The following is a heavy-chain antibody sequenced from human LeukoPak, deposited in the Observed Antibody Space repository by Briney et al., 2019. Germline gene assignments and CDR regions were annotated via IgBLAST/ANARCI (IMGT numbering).Heavy chain of an antibody. Sequence: PSETLSLTCTVYGGSFSDYSWSWIRQPPGKGLEWIGEVSHGGTTNYNPSLESRVTISIDTSNSQFSLNLKSVTAADSGVYYCARDGIAVFGVIRGNYYYRDVWGKGTTVTVSS. J-gene: IGHJ6*03. CDR3: ARDGIAVFGVIRGNYYYRDV. D-gene: IGHD3-3*01. CDR2: VSHGGTT. CDR1: GGSFSDYS. V-gene: IGHV4-34*01.